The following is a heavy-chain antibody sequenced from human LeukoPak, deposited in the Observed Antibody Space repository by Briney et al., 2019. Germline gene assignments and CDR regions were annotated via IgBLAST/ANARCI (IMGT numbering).Heavy chain of an antibody. CDR1: GYTFIRNF. CDR2: IKQDGSEK. J-gene: IGHJ3*02. D-gene: IGHD7-27*01. V-gene: IGHV3-7*02. CDR3: AIIGDHTNAFDI. Sequence: GSLRVSCAGSGYTFIRNFIRWVRQAPGKGLWRVANIKQDGSEKYYVDSVKGRFTLSRDNAKNSVFLQMNSLRAEDSAVYYCAIIGDHTNAFDIWGQGTMVTVSS.